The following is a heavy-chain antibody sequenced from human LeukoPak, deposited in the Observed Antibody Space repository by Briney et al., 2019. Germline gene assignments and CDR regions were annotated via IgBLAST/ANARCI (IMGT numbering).Heavy chain of an antibody. CDR3: ARDPSLYGSGSYRDY. J-gene: IGHJ4*02. Sequence: GGSLRLSCAASGFTFSSYSMNWVRQAPGKGLEWVSSISSSSGYIYYADSVKGRFTISRDNAKNSLYLQMNSLRAEDTAVYYCARDPSLYGSGSYRDYWGQGTLVTVSS. D-gene: IGHD3-10*01. CDR2: ISSSSGYI. CDR1: GFTFSSYS. V-gene: IGHV3-21*01.